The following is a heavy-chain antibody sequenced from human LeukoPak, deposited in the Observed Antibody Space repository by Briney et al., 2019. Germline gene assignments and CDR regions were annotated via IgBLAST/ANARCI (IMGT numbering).Heavy chain of an antibody. CDR1: GYTFTGYH. J-gene: IGHJ4*02. V-gene: IGHV1-2*02. Sequence: ASVKVSCKASGYTFTGYHMHWVRQAPGQGLEWMGWINPNSGGTNYAQKFQGRVTMTRDTSISTAYMELSRLRSDDTAVYYCARGGGTQYYYDSSGYYFDYWGQGTLVTVSS. CDR2: INPNSGGT. D-gene: IGHD3-22*01. CDR3: ARGGGTQYYYDSSGYYFDY.